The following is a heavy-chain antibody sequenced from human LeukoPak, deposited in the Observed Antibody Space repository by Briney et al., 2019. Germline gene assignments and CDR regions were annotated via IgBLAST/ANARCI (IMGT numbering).Heavy chain of an antibody. CDR1: GYSISSGYY. CDR3: ARVMVVGATVDY. CDR2: IYHSGST. J-gene: IGHJ4*02. D-gene: IGHD1-26*01. Sequence: NSSETLSLTCTVSGYSISSGYYWGWIRQPPGKGLEWIGSIYHSGSTYYNPSLKSRVTISVDTSKNQFSLKLSSVTAADTAVYYCARVMVVGATVDYWGQGTLVTVSS. V-gene: IGHV4-38-2*02.